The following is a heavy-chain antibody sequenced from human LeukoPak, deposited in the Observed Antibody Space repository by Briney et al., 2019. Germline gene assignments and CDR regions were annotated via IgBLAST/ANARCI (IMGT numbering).Heavy chain of an antibody. Sequence: GGSLRLSCAASGFTLSTYSMNWVRQAPGKGLEWVSSITSSSNYIYYADSVKGRFTISRDNAKNSLYLQMNSLRPEDTAVYYCARTSYWFDPWGQGTLVTVSS. CDR3: ARTSYWFDP. V-gene: IGHV3-21*01. CDR2: ITSSSNYI. J-gene: IGHJ5*02. CDR1: GFTLSTYS.